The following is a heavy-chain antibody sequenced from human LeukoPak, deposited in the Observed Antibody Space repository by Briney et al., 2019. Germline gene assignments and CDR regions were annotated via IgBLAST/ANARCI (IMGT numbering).Heavy chain of an antibody. Sequence: PSETLSLTCTVSGGSISSSSYYWGWIRQPPGKGLEWIGSIYYSGSTYYNPSLKSRVTISVDTSKNQFSLKLSSVTAADTAVYYCARDTKIAAAGKNWFDPWGQGTLVTVSS. J-gene: IGHJ5*02. D-gene: IGHD6-13*01. CDR3: ARDTKIAAAGKNWFDP. V-gene: IGHV4-39*07. CDR2: IYYSGST. CDR1: GGSISSSSYY.